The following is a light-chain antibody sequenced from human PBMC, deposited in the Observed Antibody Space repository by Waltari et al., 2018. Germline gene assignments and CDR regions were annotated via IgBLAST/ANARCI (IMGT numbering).Light chain of an antibody. V-gene: IGKV3-20*01. CDR1: QSVNSNY. J-gene: IGKJ2*01. Sequence: EIVLTQSPGTLSLSPGERATLSCRASQSVNSNYLAWYQQKPGQAPRLLIYGASSRATGIPDRFSCSGSGTDFIFTISRLEPEDFAVYYCQQYGSSPPYTFGQGTKLEIK. CDR2: GAS. CDR3: QQYGSSPPYT.